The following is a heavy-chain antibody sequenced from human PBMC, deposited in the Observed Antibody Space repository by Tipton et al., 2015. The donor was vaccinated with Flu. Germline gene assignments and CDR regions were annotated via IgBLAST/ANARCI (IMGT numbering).Heavy chain of an antibody. J-gene: IGHJ4*02. Sequence: TLSLTCNVPGDSISSNFYYWGWIRQSPGKGLEWIGNIHSSGNAYYSPSLRSRVTISIDTSKNQFSLKVNSVTAADTAVYYCARHRLRVTSFIDFWGQGTPVSVSS. CDR2: IHSSGNA. D-gene: IGHD4-11*01. CDR3: ARHRLRVTSFIDF. CDR1: GDSISSNFYY. V-gene: IGHV4-39*01.